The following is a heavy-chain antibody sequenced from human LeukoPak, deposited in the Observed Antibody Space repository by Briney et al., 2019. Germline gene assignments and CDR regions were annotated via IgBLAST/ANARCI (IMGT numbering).Heavy chain of an antibody. Sequence: SETLSLTCAVYGGSFSGYYWSWIRQPPGKGLEWIGEINHSGSTNYNPSLKSRVTISVDTSKNQFSLKLSSVTAADTAVYYCTRGFPTLGYCSGGSCYSLDYWGQGTLVTVSS. V-gene: IGHV4-34*01. CDR2: INHSGST. CDR1: GGSFSGYY. D-gene: IGHD2-15*01. CDR3: TRGFPTLGYCSGGSCYSLDY. J-gene: IGHJ4*02.